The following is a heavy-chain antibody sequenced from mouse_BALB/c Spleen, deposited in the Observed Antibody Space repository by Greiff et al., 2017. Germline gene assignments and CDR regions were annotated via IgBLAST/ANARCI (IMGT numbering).Heavy chain of an antibody. V-gene: IGHV1-39*01. CDR3: ARMGLLRRGDY. CDR1: GYSFTDYI. J-gene: IGHJ4*01. D-gene: IGHD1-1*01. CDR2: INPYYGST. Sequence: EVQLQQTGPELVKPGASVKISCKASGYSFTDYIMLWVKQSHGKSLEWIGNINPYYGSTSYNLKFKGKATLTVDKSSSTAYMQLNSLTSEDSAVYYCARMGLLRRGDYWGQGTSVTVSS.